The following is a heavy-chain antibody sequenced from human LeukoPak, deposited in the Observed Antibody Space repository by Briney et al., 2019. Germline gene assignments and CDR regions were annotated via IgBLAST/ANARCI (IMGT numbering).Heavy chain of an antibody. D-gene: IGHD3-10*01. CDR3: AKNIGGLDY. CDR1: GFTFNTYG. J-gene: IGHJ4*02. CDR2: ISGSDGST. Sequence: GGSLRLSCAVSGFTFNTYGMTWVPQAPGKGLEWVSGISGSDGSTYHADSVKGRFTISRDNSKNTLYLQMNSLRGEDTAVYYCAKNIGGLDYWGQGTLVTVSS. V-gene: IGHV3-23*01.